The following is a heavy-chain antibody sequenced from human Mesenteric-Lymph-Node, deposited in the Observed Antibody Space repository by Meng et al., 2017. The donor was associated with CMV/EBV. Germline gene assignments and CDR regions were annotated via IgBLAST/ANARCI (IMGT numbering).Heavy chain of an antibody. V-gene: IGHV4-34*01. D-gene: IGHD3-3*01. Sequence: ESLKISCEASGFRFSSYKMNWVRQAPGKGLEWIGEINHSGSTNYNPSLKSRVTISVDTSKNQFSLKLSSVTAADTAVYYCARGRRITIFGVVSLGMGVWGQGTTVTVSS. CDR3: ARGRRITIFGVVSLGMGV. J-gene: IGHJ6*02. CDR2: INHSGST. CDR1: GFRFSSYK.